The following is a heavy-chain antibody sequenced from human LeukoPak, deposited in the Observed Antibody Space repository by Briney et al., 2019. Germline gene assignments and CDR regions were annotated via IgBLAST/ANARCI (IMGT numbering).Heavy chain of an antibody. Sequence: PSETLSLTCTVSGVSIDSSSYYRGWIRQPPGKGLEWIGSIYSGGSTYYNPSLKSRVTISVDTSKNQFSLRLSSVTAADTAVYYCARLHSTHSSNSWGQGTLVTVSS. CDR3: ARLHSTHSSNS. D-gene: IGHD6-13*01. CDR2: IYSGGST. J-gene: IGHJ4*02. V-gene: IGHV4-39*01. CDR1: GVSIDSSSYY.